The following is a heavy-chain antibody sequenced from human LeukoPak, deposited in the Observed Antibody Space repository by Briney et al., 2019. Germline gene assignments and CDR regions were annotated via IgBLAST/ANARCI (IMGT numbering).Heavy chain of an antibody. Sequence: GGSLRLSCAAPGFIFDNYAIHWVRQAPGKGLEWVSLISGDGGSTFYADSVRGRFTISRDNTRKSLSLQMSSLGSEDTALYYCARESETSGWYDYWGQGTLVTVSS. J-gene: IGHJ4*02. V-gene: IGHV3-43*02. CDR2: ISGDGGST. CDR3: ARESETSGWYDY. CDR1: GFIFDNYA. D-gene: IGHD6-19*01.